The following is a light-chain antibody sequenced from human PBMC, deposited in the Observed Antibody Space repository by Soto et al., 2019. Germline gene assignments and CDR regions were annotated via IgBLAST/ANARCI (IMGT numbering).Light chain of an antibody. CDR1: SSDVGGYNY. CDR2: DVG. J-gene: IGLJ3*02. V-gene: IGLV2-8*01. CDR3: SSSAGSNNLGV. Sequence: QSALTQPPSASGSPGQSVTISCTGTSSDVGGYNYVSWYQQHPGKAPKLMIYDVGKRPSGVPDRFSGSKSGNTASLTVSGLQAEDEADYYCSSSAGSNNLGVFGGGTKLTVL.